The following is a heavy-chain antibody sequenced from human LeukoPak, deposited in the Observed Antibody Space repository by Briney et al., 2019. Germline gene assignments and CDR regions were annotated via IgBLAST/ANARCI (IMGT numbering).Heavy chain of an antibody. CDR1: GDTFTGYY. Sequence: GASVKVSCKASGDTFTGYYMHWVRQAPGQGLEWMGRINPNGGGTNYAQKFQGRVTMTRDTSTSTAYMELSRLRSDDTAVYYCARDQVRGVMINFNWFDPWGQGTLVTVSS. CDR3: ARDQVRGVMINFNWFDP. D-gene: IGHD3-10*01. CDR2: INPNGGGT. J-gene: IGHJ5*02. V-gene: IGHV1-2*02.